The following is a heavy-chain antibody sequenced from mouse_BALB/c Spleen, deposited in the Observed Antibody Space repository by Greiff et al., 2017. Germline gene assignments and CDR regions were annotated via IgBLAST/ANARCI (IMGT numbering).Heavy chain of an antibody. J-gene: IGHJ1*01. CDR2: ISSGGSYT. CDR1: GFTFSSYT. Sequence: EVQRVESGGGLVKPGGSLKLSCAASGFTFSSYTMSWVRQTPEKRLEWVATISSGGSYTYYPDSVKGRFTISRDNAKNTLYLQMSSLKSEDTAMYYCTRDRTGTDWYFDVWGAGTTVTVSS. D-gene: IGHD4-1*01. CDR3: TRDRTGTDWYFDV. V-gene: IGHV5-6-4*01.